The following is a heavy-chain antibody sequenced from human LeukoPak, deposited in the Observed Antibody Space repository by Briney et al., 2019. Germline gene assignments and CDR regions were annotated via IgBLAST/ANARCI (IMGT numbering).Heavy chain of an antibody. CDR3: ARDQGYCGGDCYPPLRPYYFDY. CDR1: GFTFSSYS. V-gene: IGHV3-21*01. J-gene: IGHJ4*02. Sequence: PGGSLRLSCAASGFTFSSYSMNWVRQAPGKGLEWVSSISSSSSYIYYADSVKGRFTISRDNAKNSLYLQMNSLRAEDTAVYYCARDQGYCGGDCYPPLRPYYFDYWGQGTLVTVSS. CDR2: ISSSSSYI. D-gene: IGHD2-21*02.